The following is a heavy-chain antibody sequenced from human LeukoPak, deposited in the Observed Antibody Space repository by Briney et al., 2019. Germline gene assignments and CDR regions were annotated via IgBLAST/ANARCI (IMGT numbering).Heavy chain of an antibody. V-gene: IGHV3-23*01. D-gene: IGHD2-21*02. Sequence: GGSLRLPCAASGFTFSNYAMSWVRQAPGKGLEWVSAISGSGDNTYYADSVKGRFTVSRDNSKNTLYVQMKSLRAEDTAVYYCAKDFVVVPGNVNYFDYWGQGTLVTVSS. CDR3: AKDFVVVPGNVNYFDY. CDR1: GFTFSNYA. CDR2: ISGSGDNT. J-gene: IGHJ4*02.